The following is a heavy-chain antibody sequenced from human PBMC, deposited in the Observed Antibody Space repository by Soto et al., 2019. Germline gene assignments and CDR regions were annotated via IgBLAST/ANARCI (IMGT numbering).Heavy chain of an antibody. Sequence: ASVKVSCKASGYTFTSYGISWVRQAPGQGLEWMGWISAYNGNTNYAQKLQGRVTMTTDTSTSTAYMELRSLRSDDTAVYYCARGTRITIFGVVIYPPNYYYGMDVWGQGTTVTVSS. CDR2: ISAYNGNT. J-gene: IGHJ6*02. D-gene: IGHD3-3*01. CDR1: GYTFTSYG. V-gene: IGHV1-18*01. CDR3: ARGTRITIFGVVIYPPNYYYGMDV.